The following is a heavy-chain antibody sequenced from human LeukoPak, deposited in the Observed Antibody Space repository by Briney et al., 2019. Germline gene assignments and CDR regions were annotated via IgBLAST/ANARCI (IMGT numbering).Heavy chain of an antibody. V-gene: IGHV6-1*01. J-gene: IGHJ6*03. CDR3: AREYSSSWYRRYYYYMDV. D-gene: IGHD6-13*01. Sequence: SQTLSLTCAISGDSVSSNSAAWNWIRQSPSRGLEWLGRTYYRSKWYNDYAVSVKGRITINPDTSKNQFSLKLSSVTAADTAVYYCAREYSSSWYRRYYYYMDVWGKGTTVTVSS. CDR1: GDSVSSNSAA. CDR2: TYYRSKWYN.